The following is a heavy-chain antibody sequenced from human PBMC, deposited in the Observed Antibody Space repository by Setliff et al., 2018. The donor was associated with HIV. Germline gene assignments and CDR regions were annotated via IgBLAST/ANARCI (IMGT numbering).Heavy chain of an antibody. J-gene: IGHJ3*02. V-gene: IGHV4-59*12. Sequence: SETLSLTCTLYGGSLTNFWWTWIRQSPGKGLEWIGEIVDSGSTTYNPSLKSRVTISVDTSKNQFSLKVSSVTAADTAVYYCARETPPLGIWGQGTMVTVSS. CDR3: ARETPPLGI. CDR1: GGSLTNFW. CDR2: IVDSGST.